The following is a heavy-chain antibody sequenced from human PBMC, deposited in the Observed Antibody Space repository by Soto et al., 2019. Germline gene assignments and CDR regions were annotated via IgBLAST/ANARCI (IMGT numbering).Heavy chain of an antibody. V-gene: IGHV3-21*01. D-gene: IGHD6-13*01. Sequence: EVQLVESGGGLVKPGGSLRLSCAASGFTFSSYSMNWVRQAPGKGLEWGSSISSSSSYIYYADSVKGRFTISRDNAKNSLYLQMNTRRAEDTAVYYCARDPPYSSSWSLADNWFDPWGQGTLVTVSS. CDR2: ISSSSSYI. J-gene: IGHJ5*02. CDR1: GFTFSSYS. CDR3: ARDPPYSSSWSLADNWFDP.